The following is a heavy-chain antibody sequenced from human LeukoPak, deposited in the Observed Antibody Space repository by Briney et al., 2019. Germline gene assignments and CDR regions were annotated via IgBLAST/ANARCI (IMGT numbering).Heavy chain of an antibody. Sequence: GASLRLSCAASGFTFSSYAMSWVRQAPGKGLEWVSAISGSGGSTYYADSVKGRFTISRDNSKNTLYLQMNSLRAEDTAVYYRAKDQQIPAAIRHLDYCGQGTLVTVSS. D-gene: IGHD2-2*02. CDR2: ISGSGGST. CDR3: AKDQQIPAAIRHLDY. V-gene: IGHV3-23*01. CDR1: GFTFSSYA. J-gene: IGHJ4*02.